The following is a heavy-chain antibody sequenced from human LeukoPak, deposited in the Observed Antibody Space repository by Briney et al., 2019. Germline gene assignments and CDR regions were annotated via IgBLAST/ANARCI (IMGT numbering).Heavy chain of an antibody. V-gene: IGHV4-59*12. CDR2: IYYLGST. CDR1: GGSISSYY. CDR3: ARAFYGSGSYYTRYYYYYMDV. Sequence: SETLSLTCTVSGGSISSYYWSWIRQPPGKGLEWIGYIYYLGSTNYNPSLKSRVTISVDTSKNQFSLKLSSVTAADTAVYYCARAFYGSGSYYTRYYYYYMDVWGKGTTVTVSS. D-gene: IGHD3-10*01. J-gene: IGHJ6*03.